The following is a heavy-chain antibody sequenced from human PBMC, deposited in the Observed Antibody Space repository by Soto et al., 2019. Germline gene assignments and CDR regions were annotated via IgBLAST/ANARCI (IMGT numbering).Heavy chain of an antibody. D-gene: IGHD4-4*01. Sequence: QVQLVQSGAEVKKPGSSVKVSCRASGGSFRNYVMSWVRQAPGQGLEWMGGIIPVFETRTYAQKFQGRVTITADDSTSTVSMEMSNLRSEDTAVYFCSFPSDSNSDTRFDFWGQGTLVTVSS. V-gene: IGHV1-69*01. J-gene: IGHJ4*02. CDR2: IIPVFETR. CDR3: SFPSDSNSDTRFDF. CDR1: GGSFRNYV.